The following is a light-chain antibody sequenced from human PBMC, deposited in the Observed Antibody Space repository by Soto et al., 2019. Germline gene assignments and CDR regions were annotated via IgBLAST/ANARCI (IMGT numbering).Light chain of an antibody. CDR2: AAS. V-gene: IGKV1-39*01. CDR3: QQSYSTLLFT. Sequence: DIQMTQSPSSLSASVVDRVTITCRASQSISSSLNWYQQKPGQAPKLLIYAASSLQSGVPSRFSGSVSGTDFTLTISSLQPEDFATYYCQQSYSTLLFTFGPGTKVDIK. CDR1: QSISSS. J-gene: IGKJ3*01.